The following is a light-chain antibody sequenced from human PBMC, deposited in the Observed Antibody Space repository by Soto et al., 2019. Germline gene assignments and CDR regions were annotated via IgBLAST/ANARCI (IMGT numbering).Light chain of an antibody. CDR1: QSVSSSY. CDR2: GAS. CDR3: QQYGSSPAVT. J-gene: IGKJ4*01. V-gene: IGKV3-20*01. Sequence: ETVLTQSPGTLSLSPGERATLSCRASQSVSSSYLAWYQQKPGQAPRLLIYGASSRATGIPDRFSGCGSGTDFTLTISRLEPEDFAVYYCQQYGSSPAVTFGGGTKVEIK.